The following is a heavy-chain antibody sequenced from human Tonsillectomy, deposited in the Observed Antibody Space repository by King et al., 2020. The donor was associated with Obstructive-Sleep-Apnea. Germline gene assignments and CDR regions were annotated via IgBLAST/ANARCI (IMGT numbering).Heavy chain of an antibody. Sequence: VQLVESGGGVVQPGGSLRLSCAASGFTFSYYGMHWVRQAPGQGLEWVAFIRYDGSNQYFADSVKGRFTISRDNSKNTLYLQMNSLRAEDTAVHYCAKGYCSGGSCNYFDYWGQGTLVTVSS. D-gene: IGHD2-15*01. CDR1: GFTFSYYG. CDR2: IRYDGSNQ. CDR3: AKGYCSGGSCNYFDY. V-gene: IGHV3-30*02. J-gene: IGHJ4*02.